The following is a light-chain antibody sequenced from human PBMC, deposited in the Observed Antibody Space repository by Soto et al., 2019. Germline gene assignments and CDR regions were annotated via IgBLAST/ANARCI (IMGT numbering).Light chain of an antibody. CDR1: QSVSSK. CDR3: QQYNNWPPWT. CDR2: GAS. V-gene: IGKV3-15*01. J-gene: IGKJ1*01. Sequence: EIVMTQSPATLSVSPGERATISCRASQSVSSKLAWYQQKPGQAPRLLIFGASTRATGIPARFSGSGAGTEFTLTISSLQSEDFAVYYCQQYNNWPPWTFGQGTKVDIK.